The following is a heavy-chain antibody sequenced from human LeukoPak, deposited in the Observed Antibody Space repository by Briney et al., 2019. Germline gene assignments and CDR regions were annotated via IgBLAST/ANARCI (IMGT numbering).Heavy chain of an antibody. CDR2: IYHSGST. D-gene: IGHD5-24*01. Sequence: SETLSLTCAVSGGSISSGGYSWSWIRQPPGKGLEWIGYIYHSGSTYYNPSLKSRVTISVDRSKNQFSLKLSSVTAADTAVYYCARGGAEMATNYFDYSGQGTLVTASS. CDR1: GGSISSGGYS. CDR3: ARGGAEMATNYFDY. J-gene: IGHJ4*02. V-gene: IGHV4-30-2*01.